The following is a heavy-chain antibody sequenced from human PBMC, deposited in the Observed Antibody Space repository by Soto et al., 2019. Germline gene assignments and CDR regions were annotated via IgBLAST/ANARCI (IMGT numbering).Heavy chain of an antibody. Sequence: EVHLLESGGSLVQPGGSLRLSCAASGFSFSPYAMSWVRQAPGKGLEWVSGISGSGNKTYYADSVKGRFTISRDNSKDTLYLQMNSLRVEDTALYYCARGVRLHFDNWGQGTLVTVSS. J-gene: IGHJ4*02. V-gene: IGHV3-23*01. CDR2: ISGSGNKT. D-gene: IGHD4-17*01. CDR3: ARGVRLHFDN. CDR1: GFSFSPYA.